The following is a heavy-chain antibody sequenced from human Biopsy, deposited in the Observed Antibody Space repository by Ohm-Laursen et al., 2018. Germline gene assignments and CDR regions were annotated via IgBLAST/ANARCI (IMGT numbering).Heavy chain of an antibody. V-gene: IGHV1-2*02. D-gene: IGHD3-9*01. CDR2: INPNSGNA. CDR1: GYTFAGYY. Sequence: ASVKVPCNVSGYTFAGYYPHWVRQAPGHGLEWMGWINPNSGNANYAQSFQGRLTVTRDTSISTAYMELTSLTFDDTAIYYCARVPAYPSIDGYYGLDLWGQGTTVIVSS. J-gene: IGHJ6*02. CDR3: ARVPAYPSIDGYYGLDL.